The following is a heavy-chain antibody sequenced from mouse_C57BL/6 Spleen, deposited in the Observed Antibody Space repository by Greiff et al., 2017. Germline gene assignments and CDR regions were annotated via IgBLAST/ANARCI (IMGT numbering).Heavy chain of an antibody. D-gene: IGHD2-4*01. CDR3: TRYDYDFFAY. CDR1: GFTFSNYW. V-gene: IGHV6-3*01. Sequence: EVQLQQSGGGLVQPGGSMTLSCVASGFTFSNYWMNWVRQSPEKGLEWVAQIRLKSDNYATHYAESVKGRFTISRDDSKSSVYLQMNNLRAEDTGIYYCTRYDYDFFAYWGQGTLVTVSA. CDR2: IRLKSDNYAT. J-gene: IGHJ3*01.